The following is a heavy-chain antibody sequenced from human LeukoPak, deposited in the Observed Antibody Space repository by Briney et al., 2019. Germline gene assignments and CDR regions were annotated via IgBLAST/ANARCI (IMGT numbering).Heavy chain of an antibody. CDR1: GASVSSSH. CDR3: SEGYFEPFDH. D-gene: IGHD2/OR15-2a*01. V-gene: IGHV4-59*02. Sequence: SETLSLTCVVSGASVSSSHWNWIRQLPGKELEWIGCLSYTGKTDYNPSLTSRVTISLDTSKNQVSLKLRSVTAADTAVYYCSEGYFEPFDHWGQGTLVTVSS. CDR2: LSYTGKT. J-gene: IGHJ4*02.